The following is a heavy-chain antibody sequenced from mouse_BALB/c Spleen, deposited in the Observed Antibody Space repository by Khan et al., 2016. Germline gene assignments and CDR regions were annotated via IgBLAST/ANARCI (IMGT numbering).Heavy chain of an antibody. CDR3: TRSKGNWDDFDY. CDR2: INSGSTTI. Sequence: EVELVESGGGLVQPGGSRRLSCAASGFTFSSFGMHWVRQAPEKGLEWVAYINSGSTTIFYADTVKGRFTISRDNPKNTLFLQMTSLRSEDTAMYYCTRSKGNWDDFDYWDQGTTLTVSS. CDR1: GFTFSSFG. D-gene: IGHD4-1*01. J-gene: IGHJ2*01. V-gene: IGHV5-17*02.